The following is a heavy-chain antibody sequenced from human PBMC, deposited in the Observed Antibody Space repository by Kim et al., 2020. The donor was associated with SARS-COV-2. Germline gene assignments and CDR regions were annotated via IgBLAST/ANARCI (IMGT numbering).Heavy chain of an antibody. CDR3: AKDPGGAAGRYYYYYGMDV. V-gene: IGHV3-23*01. CDR1: GFTFSSYA. Sequence: GGSLRLSCAASGFTFSSYAMSWVRQAPGKGLEWVSAIGGSGGSTYYADSVKGRFTISRDNSKNTLYLQMNSLRAEDTAVYYCAKDPGGAAGRYYYYYGMDVWGQGTTVTVSS. J-gene: IGHJ6*02. D-gene: IGHD6-13*01. CDR2: IGGSGGST.